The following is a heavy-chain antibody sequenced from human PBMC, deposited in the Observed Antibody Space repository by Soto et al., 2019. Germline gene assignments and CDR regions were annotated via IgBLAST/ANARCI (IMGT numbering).Heavy chain of an antibody. D-gene: IGHD6-6*01. CDR1: GDSVSSNSAA. V-gene: IGHV6-1*01. J-gene: IGHJ5*02. CDR2: TYYRSKWYN. Sequence: KQSQTLSLTCAISGDSVSSNSAAWNWIRQSPSRGLEWLGRTYYRSKWYNDYAVTVKSRITINPDTSKNQFSLQLNSVTPEDTAVYYCASSSSSGFNDNWFDPWGQGTMVTVSS. CDR3: ASSSSSGFNDNWFDP.